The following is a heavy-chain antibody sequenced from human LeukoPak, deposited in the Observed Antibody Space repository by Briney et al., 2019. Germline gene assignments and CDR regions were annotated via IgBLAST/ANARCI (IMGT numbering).Heavy chain of an antibody. CDR3: ARGAGSYGDYSLWLGY. CDR1: GYTFTGYY. V-gene: IGHV1-2*02. CDR2: INPNSGGT. J-gene: IGHJ4*02. D-gene: IGHD4-17*01. Sequence: VASVKVSCKASGYTFTGYYMRWVRQAPGQGLEWMGWINPNSGGTNYAQKFQGRVTMTRDTSISTAYMELSRLRPDDTAVYYCARGAGSYGDYSLWLGYWGQGTLVTVSS.